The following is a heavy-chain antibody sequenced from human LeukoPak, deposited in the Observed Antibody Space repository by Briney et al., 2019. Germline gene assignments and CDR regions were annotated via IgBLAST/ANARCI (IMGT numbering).Heavy chain of an antibody. CDR3: AKGAGEYLVPALFDP. D-gene: IGHD3-10*01. V-gene: IGHV3-23*01. CDR2: ISGTGDST. CDR1: GFTFSNYA. Sequence: GGSLRLSCAASGFTFSNYAMNWVRQAPGKGLEWVSTISGTGDSTYYADSMKGRFTISRDNSRNTLYLQISSLRAEDTAVYYCAKGAGEYLVPALFDPWGQGTLVTVSS. J-gene: IGHJ5*02.